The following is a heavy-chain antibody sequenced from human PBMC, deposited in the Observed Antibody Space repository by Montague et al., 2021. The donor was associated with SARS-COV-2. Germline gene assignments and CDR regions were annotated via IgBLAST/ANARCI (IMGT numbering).Heavy chain of an antibody. CDR2: ISWNSGSI. V-gene: IGHV3-9*01. J-gene: IGHJ6*02. Sequence: SLRLSCAAYGFTFDDYAMHWVRQAPGKGLEWVSGISWNSGSIGYSDSVKGRFTISRDNAKNSLYLQMNSLRAEDTALYYCAKDVEIGTYYYYGMDVWGQGTTDTVSS. CDR3: AKDVEIGTYYYYGMDV. CDR1: GFTFDDYA. D-gene: IGHD5-24*01.